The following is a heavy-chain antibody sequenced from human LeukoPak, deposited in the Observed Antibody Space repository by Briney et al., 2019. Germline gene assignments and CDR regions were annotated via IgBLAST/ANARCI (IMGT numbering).Heavy chain of an antibody. Sequence: GGSLRLSCAASGLTFSLYGMSWVRQAPGKGLEWVSGISGSGINTHYADSVKGRFTVSRDNSKNTLYLQMNSLRAEDTAVYYCAKDLAYYYDSSGYYYLVDWGQGTLVTVSS. CDR1: GLTFSLYG. CDR3: AKDLAYYYDSSGYYYLVD. V-gene: IGHV3-23*01. J-gene: IGHJ4*02. D-gene: IGHD3-22*01. CDR2: ISGSGINT.